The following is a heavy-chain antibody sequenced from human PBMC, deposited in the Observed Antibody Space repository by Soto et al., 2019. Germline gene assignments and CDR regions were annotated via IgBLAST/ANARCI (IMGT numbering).Heavy chain of an antibody. CDR1: GFTFSSYA. CDR3: ANGVNDAFDI. J-gene: IGHJ3*02. CDR2: ISGSGGNT. D-gene: IGHD2-21*01. V-gene: IGHV3-23*01. Sequence: GGSLRLSCAASGFTFSSYAMSWVRQAPGKGLEWVSTISGSGGNTYYVDSVKGRFTISRDNSKNTLYLQVNSLRAEDTAVYYCANGVNDAFDIWGQGTMVTVSS.